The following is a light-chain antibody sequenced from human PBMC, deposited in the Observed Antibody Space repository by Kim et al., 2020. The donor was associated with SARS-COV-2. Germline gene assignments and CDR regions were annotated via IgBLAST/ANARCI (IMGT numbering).Light chain of an antibody. Sequence: QSVLTQPPSASGTPGQRVTISCSGSSSNIGSNYVYWYQQLPGTAPKLLIYRNNQRPSGVPDRFSGSKSGTSASLAISGLRSEDGADYYCAAWDDSLSGWVFGGGTRLTV. V-gene: IGLV1-47*01. J-gene: IGLJ3*02. CDR2: RNN. CDR1: SSNIGSNY. CDR3: AAWDDSLSGWV.